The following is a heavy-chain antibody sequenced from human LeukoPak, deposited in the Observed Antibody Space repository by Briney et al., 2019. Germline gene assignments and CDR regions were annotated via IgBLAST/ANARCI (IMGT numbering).Heavy chain of an antibody. J-gene: IGHJ3*01. Sequence: SETLSLTCTVSGGSISSYYWSWIRQPPGKGLEWIGYIYYSGSTNYNPSLKSRVTMSVDTSKNQFSLKLSSVTAADTAVYYCAREVVAAHAFDVWGQGTMVTVSS. D-gene: IGHD2-15*01. CDR1: GGSISSYY. CDR2: IYYSGST. CDR3: AREVVAAHAFDV. V-gene: IGHV4-59*01.